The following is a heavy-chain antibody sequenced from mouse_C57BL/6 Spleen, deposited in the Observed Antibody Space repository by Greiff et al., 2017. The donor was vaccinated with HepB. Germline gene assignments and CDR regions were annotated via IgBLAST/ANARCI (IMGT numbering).Heavy chain of an antibody. Sequence: DVQLQESGPGLVKPSQSLSLTCSVTGYSITSCYYWNWIRQFPGNKLEWMGYISYDGSNNYNPSLKNRISITRDTSKNQFFLKLNAVTTEDTATYYCARGLSYYYGSSYGDFDYWGQGTTLTVSS. D-gene: IGHD1-1*01. V-gene: IGHV3-6*01. CDR1: GYSITSCYY. CDR3: ARGLSYYYGSSYGDFDY. CDR2: ISYDGSN. J-gene: IGHJ2*01.